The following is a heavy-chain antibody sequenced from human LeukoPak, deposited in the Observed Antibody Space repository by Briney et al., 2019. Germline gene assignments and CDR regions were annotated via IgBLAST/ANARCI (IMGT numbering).Heavy chain of an antibody. Sequence: GGSLRLSCAASGFTFSSYSMNWVRQAPGKGLEWVSYISSSSSTIYYADSVKGRFTISRDNAKNSLYLQMNSLRAEDTAVYYCARGGNYYGSGSYPYYFDYWGQGTLVTVSS. CDR3: ARGGNYYGSGSYPYYFDY. CDR2: ISSSSSTI. V-gene: IGHV3-48*01. CDR1: GFTFSSYS. D-gene: IGHD3-10*01. J-gene: IGHJ4*02.